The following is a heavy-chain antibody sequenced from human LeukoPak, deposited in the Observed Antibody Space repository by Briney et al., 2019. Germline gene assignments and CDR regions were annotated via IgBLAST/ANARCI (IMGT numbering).Heavy chain of an antibody. Sequence: GASVKVSCKASGYGFSSYGVTWVRQAPGQGLEWMGWISAYNGNTNYAQKVQGRVTLTTDTSTSTAYMELRSLRSDDTAVYYCAVGNTYGEGAFDIWGQGTMVTVCS. V-gene: IGHV1-18*01. CDR2: ISAYNGNT. J-gene: IGHJ3*02. CDR3: AVGNTYGEGAFDI. CDR1: GYGFSSYG. D-gene: IGHD5-18*01.